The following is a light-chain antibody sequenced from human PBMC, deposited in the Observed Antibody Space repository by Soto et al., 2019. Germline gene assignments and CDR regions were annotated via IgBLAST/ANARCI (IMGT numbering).Light chain of an antibody. CDR3: QQCSNWPPIN. J-gene: IGKJ5*01. V-gene: IGKV1-5*01. CDR2: DAS. Sequence: DIQMTQSPTTLSSSVVDRVTITCLASQSINTWLAWYQQKSGKAPKLLIYDASNRATGIPARFSGSGSGTDFTLTISSLEPEDFAVYYCQQCSNWPPINFGQGTRLEIK. CDR1: QSINTW.